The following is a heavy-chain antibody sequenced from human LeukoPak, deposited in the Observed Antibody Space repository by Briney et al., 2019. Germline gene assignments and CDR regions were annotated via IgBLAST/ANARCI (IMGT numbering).Heavy chain of an antibody. CDR1: GASMSSYY. V-gene: IGHV4-4*07. Sequence: SETLSLTCNVSGASMSSYYWSWLRQPAGKGLEWIGRIFSNGSPYYNPSLQSRVSMSIDTSQNYFSLTLTSVTAADTAVYSCARAPMVRGLMFPFDYWGQGTVVAVSS. D-gene: IGHD3-10*01. CDR2: IFSNGSP. CDR3: ARAPMVRGLMFPFDY. J-gene: IGHJ4*02.